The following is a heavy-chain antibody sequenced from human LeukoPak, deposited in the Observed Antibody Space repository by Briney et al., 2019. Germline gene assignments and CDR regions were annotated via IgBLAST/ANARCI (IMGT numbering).Heavy chain of an antibody. CDR1: GGTFSSYA. J-gene: IGHJ5*02. V-gene: IGHV1-18*01. Sequence: ASVKVSCKASGGTFSSYAISWVRQAPGQGLEWMGWISAYNGNTNYAQKLQGRVTMTTDTSTSTAYMELRSLRSDDTAVYYCARERGSWFDPWGQGTLVTVSS. CDR2: ISAYNGNT. D-gene: IGHD3-16*01. CDR3: ARERGSWFDP.